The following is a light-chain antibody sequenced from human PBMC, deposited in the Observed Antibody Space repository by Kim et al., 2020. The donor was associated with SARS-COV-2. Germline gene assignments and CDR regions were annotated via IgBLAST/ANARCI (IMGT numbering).Light chain of an antibody. CDR2: KAS. Sequence: SAFVGDRVTITCRASQSISIVLAWYQQIAGKAPKLLIYKASSLESEVPSRFSGSGSGTEFNLTISSLQPDDFATYYCQQYSSLWTFGQGTKVDIK. CDR1: QSISIV. CDR3: QQYSSLWT. J-gene: IGKJ1*01. V-gene: IGKV1-5*03.